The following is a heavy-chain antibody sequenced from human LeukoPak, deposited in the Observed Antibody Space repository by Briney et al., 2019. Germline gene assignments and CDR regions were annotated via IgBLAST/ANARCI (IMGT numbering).Heavy chain of an antibody. J-gene: IGHJ4*02. CDR1: GYTFTGYY. CDR3: AREGHTRAKSAGLSY. CDR2: INPNSGGT. V-gene: IGHV1-2*02. D-gene: IGHD1-26*01. Sequence: ASVKVSCKASGYTFTGYYMHWVRQAPGQGLEWMGWINPNSGGTNYAQKFQGRVTMTRDTSISTAYMELSRLRSDDTAVYYCAREGHTRAKSAGLSYWGQGTLVTVSS.